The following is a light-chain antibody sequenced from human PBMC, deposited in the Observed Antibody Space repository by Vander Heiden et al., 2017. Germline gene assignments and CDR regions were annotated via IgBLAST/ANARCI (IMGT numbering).Light chain of an antibody. Sequence: SSELTQDPAVSVALGQTVRITCQGDSLRTYYASWYQQKPGQAPVLVIYAKTNRPSGIPDRFSGSSSGNTASLTITGAQAEDEADYYCNSRDSSGDPVFGGGTKLTVL. V-gene: IGLV3-19*01. CDR2: AKT. CDR1: SLRTYY. CDR3: NSRDSSGDPV. J-gene: IGLJ2*01.